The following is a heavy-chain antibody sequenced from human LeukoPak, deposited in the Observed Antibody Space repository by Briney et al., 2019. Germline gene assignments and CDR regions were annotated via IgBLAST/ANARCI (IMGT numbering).Heavy chain of an antibody. Sequence: PGGSLRLSCAASGFTFSDYYMSWIRQAPGKGLEWVSYISSSGSTIYYADSVKGRFTISRDNAKNSLYLQMNSLRAEDTAVYYCAREQLERRSEDSRSGDYYYMDVWGKGTTVTVSS. V-gene: IGHV3-11*01. J-gene: IGHJ6*03. D-gene: IGHD1-1*01. CDR3: AREQLERRSEDSRSGDYYYMDV. CDR1: GFTFSDYY. CDR2: ISSSGSTI.